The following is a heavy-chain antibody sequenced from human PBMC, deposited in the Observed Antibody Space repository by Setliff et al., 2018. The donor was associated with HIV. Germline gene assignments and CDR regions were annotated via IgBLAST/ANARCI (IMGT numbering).Heavy chain of an antibody. D-gene: IGHD4-17*01. CDR3: ARYSTLTTNFDY. J-gene: IGHJ4*02. CDR1: GYSIGSGSF. Sequence: SETLSLTCAVSGYSIGSGSFWGWIRQPPGKGLEWIATIPHNGGTYYNPDPSLTGRVTISLGTSKNQFSLKLAFVTAADTAVYYCARYSTLTTNFDYWGQGTLVTVSS. CDR2: IPHNGGT. V-gene: IGHV4-38-2*01.